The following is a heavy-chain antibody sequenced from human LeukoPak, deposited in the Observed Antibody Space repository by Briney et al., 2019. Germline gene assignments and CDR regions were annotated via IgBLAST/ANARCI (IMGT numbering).Heavy chain of an antibody. Sequence: SETLSLTCAVYGGSFSDYYWSWIRQPPGKGLEWIGEINHIGSTNYNPSLKSRVTISVDTSKNQFSLKLSSVTAADTAVYYCARDSGTSGEVKFDPWGQGALVTVSS. CDR1: GGSFSDYY. J-gene: IGHJ5*02. CDR3: ARDSGTSGEVKFDP. V-gene: IGHV4-34*01. D-gene: IGHD3-10*01. CDR2: INHIGST.